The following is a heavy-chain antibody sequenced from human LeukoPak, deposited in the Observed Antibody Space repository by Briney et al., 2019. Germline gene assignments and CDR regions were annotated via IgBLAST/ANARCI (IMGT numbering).Heavy chain of an antibody. CDR1: GGTFSSYA. D-gene: IGHD3-10*01. CDR3: ARDSGAAHGMDV. V-gene: IGHV1-69*13. J-gene: IGHJ6*04. CDR2: VIPIFGTA. Sequence: SVKVSCKASGGTFSSYAISWVRQAPGQGLEWMGGVIPIFGTANYAQKFQGRVTITADESTSTAYMELSSLRSEGMAVYYCARDSGAAHGMDVWGKGTTVTVSS.